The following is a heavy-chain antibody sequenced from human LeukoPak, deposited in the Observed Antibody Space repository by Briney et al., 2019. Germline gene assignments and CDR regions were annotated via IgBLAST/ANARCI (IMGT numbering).Heavy chain of an antibody. CDR1: GYTLTELS. D-gene: IGHD2-15*01. J-gene: IGHJ5*02. V-gene: IGHV1-24*01. Sequence: SVKVSCKVSGYTLTELSMHWVRQAPGKGLECMGGFDPEDGETIYAQKFQGRVTMTEDTSTDTAYMELSSLRSEDTAVYYCATRFPMVVAAIARNNWFDPWGQGTLVTVSS. CDR3: ATRFPMVVAAIARNNWFDP. CDR2: FDPEDGET.